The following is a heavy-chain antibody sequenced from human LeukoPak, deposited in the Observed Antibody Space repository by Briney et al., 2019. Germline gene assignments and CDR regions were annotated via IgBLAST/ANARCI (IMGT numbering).Heavy chain of an antibody. CDR2: IYTSGST. J-gene: IGHJ5*02. D-gene: IGHD3-10*01. CDR1: GGSIRSGSYY. V-gene: IGHV4-61*02. CDR3: AREGLNMVRGVIPKEAWGWFDP. Sequence: SETLSLTCTVSGGSIRSGSYYWNWIRQPAGKGLEWIGRIYTSGSTNYNPSLKSRVTISVDTSKNQFSLKLTSVTAADTAVYYCAREGLNMVRGVIPKEAWGWFDPWGQGTLVTVSS.